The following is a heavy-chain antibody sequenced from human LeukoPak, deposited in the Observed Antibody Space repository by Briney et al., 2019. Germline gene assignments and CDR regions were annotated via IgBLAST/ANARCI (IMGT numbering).Heavy chain of an antibody. CDR1: GFTFSDYY. Sequence: GGSLRLSCAASGFTFSDYYMSWIRQAPGKGLEWVSYISSSGSTIYYADSVKGRFTISRDNAKNSLYLQMNSLRAEDTAVYYRARASYYYDSSGYYYLGYWGQGTLVTVSS. CDR2: ISSSGSTI. J-gene: IGHJ4*02. D-gene: IGHD3-22*01. CDR3: ARASYYYDSSGYYYLGY. V-gene: IGHV3-11*01.